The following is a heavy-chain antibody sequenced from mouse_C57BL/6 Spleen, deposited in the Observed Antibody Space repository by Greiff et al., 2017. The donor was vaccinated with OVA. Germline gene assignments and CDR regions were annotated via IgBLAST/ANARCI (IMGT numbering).Heavy chain of an antibody. J-gene: IGHJ2*01. Sequence: EVKLVESGGGLVKPGGSLKLSCAASGFTFSSYAMSWVRQTPEKRLEWVATISDGGSYTYYPDNVKGRFTISRDNAKNNLYLQMSHLKSEDTAMYYCARVSTGFDYWGQGTTLTVSS. CDR1: GFTFSSYA. CDR2: ISDGGSYT. D-gene: IGHD4-1*02. CDR3: ARVSTGFDY. V-gene: IGHV5-4*03.